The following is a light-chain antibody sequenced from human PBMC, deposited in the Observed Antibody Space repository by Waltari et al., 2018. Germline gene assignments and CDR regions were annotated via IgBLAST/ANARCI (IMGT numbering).Light chain of an antibody. Sequence: QSALTQPRSVSGSPGQSVTISCTGTSSDVGGYNYVSWYQQHPGKAPKLMIYDVSKRPSGVPDRFSDAKAGNTASLTISGLQAEDDADYYCCSYAGSYTRVFGGGTKLTVL. V-gene: IGLV2-11*01. J-gene: IGLJ3*02. CDR3: CSYAGSYTRV. CDR1: SSDVGGYNY. CDR2: DVS.